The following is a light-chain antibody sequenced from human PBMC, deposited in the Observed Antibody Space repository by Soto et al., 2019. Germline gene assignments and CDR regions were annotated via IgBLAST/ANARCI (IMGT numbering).Light chain of an antibody. CDR2: AAS. J-gene: IGKJ1*01. Sequence: EIVLTQSPGTLSVSPGERATLSCRASQSLNSNHLAWYQQKPGQAPSLLIYAASSRATGIPDRFSGSGSGTDFPLTISGLKPEDSAIYYCQQFASWTFGQGTKVEI. CDR1: QSLNSNH. V-gene: IGKV3-20*01. CDR3: QQFASWT.